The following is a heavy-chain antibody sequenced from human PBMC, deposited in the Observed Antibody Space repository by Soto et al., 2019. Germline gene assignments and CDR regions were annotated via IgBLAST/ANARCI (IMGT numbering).Heavy chain of an antibody. CDR1: GFTFSGSA. D-gene: IGHD2-15*01. Sequence: GSLRLSCAASGFTFSGSAMHWVRQASGKGLEWVGRIRSKANSYATAYAASVKGRFTISRDDSKNTAYLQMNSLKTEDTPVYYCTSPGYCSGGSCDYYYYMDVWAKGTTV. V-gene: IGHV3-73*01. CDR2: IRSKANSYAT. J-gene: IGHJ6*03. CDR3: TSPGYCSGGSCDYYYYMDV.